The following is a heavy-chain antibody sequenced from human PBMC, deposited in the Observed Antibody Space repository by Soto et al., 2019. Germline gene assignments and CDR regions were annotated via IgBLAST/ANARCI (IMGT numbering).Heavy chain of an antibody. V-gene: IGHV3-23*01. Sequence: YYADSVKGRFTISRDNSKSTLYLQMNSLRAEDTALYYCAKGRSYYYYYGVDVWGQGTSVTVSS. J-gene: IGHJ6*02. CDR3: AKGRSYYYYYGVDV.